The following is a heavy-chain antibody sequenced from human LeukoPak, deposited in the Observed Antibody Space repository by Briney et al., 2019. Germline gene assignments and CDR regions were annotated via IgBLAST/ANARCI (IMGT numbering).Heavy chain of an antibody. V-gene: IGHV3-21*01. CDR3: ARANDYIDY. Sequence: GGSLRLSCAASGFIFDDYAMNWVRQAPGKGLEWVSSISGSSTFIYYSDSVRGRFTISRDNAENSLYLQMSSLRVEDTAVYYCARANDYIDYWGQGVLVAVSS. CDR1: GFIFDDYA. CDR2: ISGSSTFI. J-gene: IGHJ4*02.